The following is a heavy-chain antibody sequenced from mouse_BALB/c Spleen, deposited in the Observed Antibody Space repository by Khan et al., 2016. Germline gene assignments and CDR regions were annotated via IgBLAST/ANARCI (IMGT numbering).Heavy chain of an antibody. V-gene: IGHV14-3*02. CDR1: GFNIKDTY. J-gene: IGHJ4*01. D-gene: IGHD2-4*01. Sequence: VQLQQPGAELVKPGASVKLSCTASGFNIKDTYMHWVKQRPEQGLEWIGRIDPANGNTKYDPKFQGKATITADTSSNTAYLQLSSLTSEDTAVYYCARRDYDGDYYAMDYWGQGTSVTVSS. CDR3: ARRDYDGDYYAMDY. CDR2: IDPANGNT.